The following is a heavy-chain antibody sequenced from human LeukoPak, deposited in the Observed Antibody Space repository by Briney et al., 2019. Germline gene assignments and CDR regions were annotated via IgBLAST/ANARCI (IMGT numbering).Heavy chain of an antibody. CDR1: GGSLSAYY. J-gene: IGHJ1*01. CDR3: ARYLDYGGNSRVFQH. D-gene: IGHD4-23*01. Sequence: SETLSLTCVVYGGSLSAYYWTWIRQPPGKGLEWIGEINHGGSTNYNPSLKSRVTISIDTSKNQFSLKLSSVTAADTAFYYCARYLDYGGNSRVFQHWGQGTLVTVSS. V-gene: IGHV4-34*01. CDR2: INHGGST.